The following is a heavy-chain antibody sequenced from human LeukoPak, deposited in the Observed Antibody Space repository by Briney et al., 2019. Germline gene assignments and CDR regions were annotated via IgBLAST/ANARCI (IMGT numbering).Heavy chain of an antibody. CDR1: GGSVSSDNYY. CDR2: MYNSGST. V-gene: IGHV4-61*01. Sequence: SETLSLTCTVTGGSVSSDNYYWSWIRQPPGKGLEWTGYMYNSGSTNYSPSLKSRVTMSADTSKNQLSLKLSAVTAADTAVYYCARGKYSSSWYIFDPWGQGALATVSS. CDR3: ARGKYSSSWYIFDP. J-gene: IGHJ5*02. D-gene: IGHD6-13*01.